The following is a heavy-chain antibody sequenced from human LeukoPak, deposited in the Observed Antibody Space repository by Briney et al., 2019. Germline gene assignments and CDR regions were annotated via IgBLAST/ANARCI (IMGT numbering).Heavy chain of an antibody. V-gene: IGHV1-18*01. CDR2: ISAYNGNT. Sequence: ASVKVSCKASGYTFTSYGISWVRQAPGQGLEWMGWISAYNGNTNYAQKLQGRVTMTTDTSTSTAYMELRSLRSDDTAVYYCARVPWYCYDSSGTNNWFDPWGQGTLVTVSS. D-gene: IGHD3-22*01. CDR1: GYTFTSYG. CDR3: ARVPWYCYDSSGTNNWFDP. J-gene: IGHJ5*02.